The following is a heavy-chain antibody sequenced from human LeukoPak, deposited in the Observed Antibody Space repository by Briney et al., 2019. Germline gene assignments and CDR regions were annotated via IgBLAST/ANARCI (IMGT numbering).Heavy chain of an antibody. J-gene: IGHJ6*02. CDR1: GFTFSSYW. CDR2: ISSSGSTI. V-gene: IGHV3-11*01. D-gene: IGHD2-2*02. Sequence: PGGSLRLSCVASGFTFSSYWMSWIRQAPGKGLEWVSYISSSGSTIYYADSVKGRFTISRDNAKNSLYLQMNSLRAEDTAVYYCARDLRPVGYCSSTSCHMMDVWGQGTTVTVSS. CDR3: ARDLRPVGYCSSTSCHMMDV.